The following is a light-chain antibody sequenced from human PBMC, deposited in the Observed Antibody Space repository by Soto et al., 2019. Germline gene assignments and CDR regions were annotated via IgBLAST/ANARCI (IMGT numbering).Light chain of an antibody. Sequence: DLPMTQSPSSLSASVGDRVSIACRASQSVDNYLNWYQQKSGKAPNLLIYSASSLQSGVPSRFNGSGSGTDFILTISSLQPEDFATYYCQHSYSTPRTFGQGTKLEIK. CDR2: SAS. J-gene: IGKJ2*01. CDR3: QHSYSTPRT. V-gene: IGKV1-39*01. CDR1: QSVDNY.